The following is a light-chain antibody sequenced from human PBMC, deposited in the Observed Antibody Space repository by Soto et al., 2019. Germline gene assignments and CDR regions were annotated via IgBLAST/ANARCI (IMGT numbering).Light chain of an antibody. CDR3: QQYYTYPYI. J-gene: IGKJ2*01. CDR2: KAS. Sequence: DIQMTQSPSTLSASVGDKVTITCRASESINSWLAWFQQKPGKAPRLLIYKASTLEGGVPSRFSGSGSGTDFTLTVTSLQPDDSATYYCQQYYTYPYIFGQGTKVDI. V-gene: IGKV1-5*03. CDR1: ESINSW.